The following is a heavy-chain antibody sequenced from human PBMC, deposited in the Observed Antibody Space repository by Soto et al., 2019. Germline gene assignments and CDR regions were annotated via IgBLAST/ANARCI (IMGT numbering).Heavy chain of an antibody. CDR1: GFTFSSYW. Sequence: GGSLRLSCAASGFTFSSYWMSWVRQAPGKGLEWVANIKQDGSEKYYVDSVKGRFTISRDNAKNSLYLQMNSLRAEDTAVYYCARDVHYDYIWGSLYFDYWGQGTLVTVSS. CDR3: ARDVHYDYIWGSLYFDY. D-gene: IGHD3-16*01. V-gene: IGHV3-7*01. J-gene: IGHJ4*02. CDR2: IKQDGSEK.